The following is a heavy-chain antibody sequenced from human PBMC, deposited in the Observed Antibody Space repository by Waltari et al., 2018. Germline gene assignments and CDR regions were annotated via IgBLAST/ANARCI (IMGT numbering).Heavy chain of an antibody. V-gene: IGHV1-3*03. D-gene: IGHD6-13*01. CDR3: ARGGDSRFLFDY. Sequence: QVQLVQSGAEVKKPGASVKGSCKASGYTITSYAMHWVPQAPGQRLEWMGWINAGNGNTKYSQEFQGRVTITRDTSASTAYMELSSLRSEDMAVYSCARGGDSRFLFDYWGQGTLVTVSS. J-gene: IGHJ4*02. CDR1: GYTITSYA. CDR2: INAGNGNT.